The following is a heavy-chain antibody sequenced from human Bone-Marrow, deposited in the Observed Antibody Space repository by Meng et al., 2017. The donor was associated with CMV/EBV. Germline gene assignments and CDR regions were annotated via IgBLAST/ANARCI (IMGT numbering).Heavy chain of an antibody. D-gene: IGHD3-3*01. CDR2: INHSGST. CDR3: ARGQTVGGDFWSGKDFDY. V-gene: IGHV4-34*01. CDR1: GGSFSGYY. Sequence: SETPSLTCAVDGGSFSGYYWSWIRQPPGKGLEWIGEINHSGSTNYNPSLKSRVTISVDTSTNQFSLKLSSVTAADTAVYYCARGQTVGGDFWSGKDFDYWGQGTLVTVSS. J-gene: IGHJ4*02.